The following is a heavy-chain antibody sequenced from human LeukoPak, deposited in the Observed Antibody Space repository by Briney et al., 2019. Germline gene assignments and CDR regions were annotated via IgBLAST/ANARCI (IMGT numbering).Heavy chain of an antibody. J-gene: IGHJ4*02. CDR2: INHSGST. CDR3: ARADDYDFWSGYYPLDY. CDR1: GGSFSGYY. Sequence: SETLSLTCAVYGGSFSGYYWGWIRQPPGKGLEWIGEINHSGSTNYNPSLKSRVTISVDTSKNQFSLKLSSVTAADTAVYYCARADDYDFWSGYYPLDYWGQGTLVTVSS. V-gene: IGHV4-34*01. D-gene: IGHD3-3*01.